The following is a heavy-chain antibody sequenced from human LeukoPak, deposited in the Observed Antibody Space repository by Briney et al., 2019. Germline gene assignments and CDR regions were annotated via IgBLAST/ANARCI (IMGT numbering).Heavy chain of an antibody. CDR3: AKGVTMIVVVPMEPFDY. Sequence: GGSLRLSCAASGFTFSSYAMHWVRQAPGKGLEWVAVISYDGSNKYYADSVKGRFTISRDNSKNTLYLQMNSLRAEDTAVYYCAKGVTMIVVVPMEPFDYWGQGTLVTVSS. CDR2: ISYDGSNK. V-gene: IGHV3-30-3*01. D-gene: IGHD3-22*01. CDR1: GFTFSSYA. J-gene: IGHJ4*02.